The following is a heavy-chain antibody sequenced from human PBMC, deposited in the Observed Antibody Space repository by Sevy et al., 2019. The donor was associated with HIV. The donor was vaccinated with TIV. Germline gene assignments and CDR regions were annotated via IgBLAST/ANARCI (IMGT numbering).Heavy chain of an antibody. CDR2: IWNDGNDK. CDR3: ATEYNNGYDY. CDR1: GFSFSNYA. Sequence: GGSLRLSCVASGFSFSNYAMHWVRQAPGKGLEWVAVIWNDGNDKSYADSVKGRFTISRDNAKNTLYLQMNSLRAEDTTIYYCATEYNNGYDYWAQGTMVTVSS. V-gene: IGHV3-33*01. D-gene: IGHD5-18*01. J-gene: IGHJ4*02.